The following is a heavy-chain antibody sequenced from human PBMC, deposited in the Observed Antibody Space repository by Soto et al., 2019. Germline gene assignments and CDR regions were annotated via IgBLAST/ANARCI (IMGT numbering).Heavy chain of an antibody. CDR2: INPSGGST. D-gene: IGHD3-9*01. V-gene: IGHV1-46*03. Sequence: ASVKVSCKASGYTFTSYYMHWVRQAPGQGLEWMGIINPSGGSTSYAQKFQGRVTMTRDTSTSTVYMELSSLRSEDMAVYYCARVLLRYFDWSPDYFDYWGQGALVTVSA. J-gene: IGHJ4*02. CDR1: GYTFTSYY. CDR3: ARVLLRYFDWSPDYFDY.